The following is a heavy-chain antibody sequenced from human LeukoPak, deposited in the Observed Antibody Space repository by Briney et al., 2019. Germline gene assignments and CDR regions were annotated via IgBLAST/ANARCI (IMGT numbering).Heavy chain of an antibody. D-gene: IGHD1-26*01. V-gene: IGHV3-48*01. Sequence: GGSLRLSCAASAFTFSDYSMNWVRQAPGKGLEWVSYISGRSSTIYYADSVKGRLTISRDNAKNLMYLQMNSLRAEDTAVYYCARDRIKSGSYYFDYWGQGTLVTVSS. CDR3: ARDRIKSGSYYFDY. CDR2: ISGRSSTI. J-gene: IGHJ4*02. CDR1: AFTFSDYS.